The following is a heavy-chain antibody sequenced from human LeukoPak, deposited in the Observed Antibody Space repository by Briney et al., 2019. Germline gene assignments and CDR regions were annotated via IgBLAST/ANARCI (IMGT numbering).Heavy chain of an antibody. Sequence: GSLRLSCAASGFTFSSHSMNWVRQAPGKGLEWVSSISSSSSYIYYADSVKGRFTISRDNARNSLYLQMNSLRAEDTAVYYCARKIVGATSDYWGQGTLVTVSS. J-gene: IGHJ4*02. CDR1: GFTFSSHS. D-gene: IGHD1-26*01. CDR3: ARKIVGATSDY. CDR2: ISSSSSYI. V-gene: IGHV3-21*01.